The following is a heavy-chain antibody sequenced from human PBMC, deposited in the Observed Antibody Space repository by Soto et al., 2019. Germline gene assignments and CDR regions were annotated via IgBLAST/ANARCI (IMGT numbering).Heavy chain of an antibody. CDR3: ARDTGYCSGGSCYPLRWFDP. D-gene: IGHD2-15*01. V-gene: IGHV4-59*01. CDR2: IYYSGST. CDR1: GGSISSYY. Sequence: QVQLQESGPGLVKPSETLSLTCTVSGGSISSYYWSWIRQPPGKGLEWIGYIYYSGSTNYNPSLKSRVTISVDTSKNQFSLKLSSVTAADTAMYYCARDTGYCSGGSCYPLRWFDPWGQGTLVTVSS. J-gene: IGHJ5*02.